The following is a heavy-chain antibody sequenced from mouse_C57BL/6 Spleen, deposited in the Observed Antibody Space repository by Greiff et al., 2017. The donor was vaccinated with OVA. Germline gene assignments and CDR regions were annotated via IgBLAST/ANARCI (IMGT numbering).Heavy chain of an antibody. Sequence: QVQLQQPGAELVRPGSSVKLSCKASGYTFTSYWMHWVKQRPIQGLEWIGNIDPSDSETHYNQKFKDKATLTVDKSSSTAYMQLSSLTSEDSAVYYCARRRAYGSSYFDYWGQGTTLTVSS. J-gene: IGHJ2*01. D-gene: IGHD1-1*01. CDR3: ARRRAYGSSYFDY. CDR1: GYTFTSYW. CDR2: IDPSDSET. V-gene: IGHV1-52*01.